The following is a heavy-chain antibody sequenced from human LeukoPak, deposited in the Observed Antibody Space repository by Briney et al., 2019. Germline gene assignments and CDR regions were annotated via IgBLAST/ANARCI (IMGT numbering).Heavy chain of an antibody. CDR3: ARQGYGGHSRGAADY. J-gene: IGHJ4*02. CDR2: ISANNGNR. V-gene: IGHV1-18*01. Sequence: ASVKVSCKASRYTFTNYGISWVRQAPGQRLEWMGWISANNGNRNYALKLQDRVSMTTDTSTSTAYMELRRLRADDTAVYYCARQGYGGHSRGAADYWGQGTLVTVSS. CDR1: RYTFTNYG. D-gene: IGHD4-23*01.